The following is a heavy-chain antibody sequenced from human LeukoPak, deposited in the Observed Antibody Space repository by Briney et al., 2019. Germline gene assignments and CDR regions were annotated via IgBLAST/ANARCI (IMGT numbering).Heavy chain of an antibody. V-gene: IGHV1-69*05. CDR1: GGTFSSYA. Sequence: SVKVSCKASGGTFSSYAISWVRQAPGQGLEWMGGIIPIFGTANYAQKFQGRVTITTDESTSTAYMELSSLRSEDTAVYYCARGGSIAALYFDYWGQGTLVTVSS. CDR2: IIPIFGTA. CDR3: ARGGSIAALYFDY. D-gene: IGHD6-6*01. J-gene: IGHJ4*02.